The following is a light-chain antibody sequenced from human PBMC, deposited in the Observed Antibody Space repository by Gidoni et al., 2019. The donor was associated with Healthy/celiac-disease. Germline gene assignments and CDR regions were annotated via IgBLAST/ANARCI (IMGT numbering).Light chain of an antibody. Sequence: DIQMTQSPSSLSASVGDRVPITCRASQSISSYLNWYQQKPGKAPKLLIYAASSLQSGVPSRLRGSGSGTDFTLTISSLQPEDFATYYCQQSYSTWTFGQGTKVEIK. CDR1: QSISSY. CDR3: QQSYSTWT. V-gene: IGKV1-39*01. CDR2: AAS. J-gene: IGKJ1*01.